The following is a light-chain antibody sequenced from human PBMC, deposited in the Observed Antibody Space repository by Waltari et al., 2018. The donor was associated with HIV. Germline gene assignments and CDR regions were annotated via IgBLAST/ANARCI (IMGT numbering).Light chain of an antibody. J-gene: IGKJ1*01. CDR1: QSVSWSY. CDR3: QQYSGSLTWT. V-gene: IGKV3-20*01. Sequence: EIVLTQSPGTLSLSPGERATLSCRASQSVSWSYLAWYQQKPGQAPRLLIYGASSRATGIPDRFSGSGSGTDFTLTISRLEPEDFAVYYCQQYSGSLTWTFGQGTKVEIK. CDR2: GAS.